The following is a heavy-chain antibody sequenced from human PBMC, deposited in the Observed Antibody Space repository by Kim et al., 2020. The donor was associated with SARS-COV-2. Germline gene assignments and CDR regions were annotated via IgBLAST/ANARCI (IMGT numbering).Heavy chain of an antibody. J-gene: IGHJ6*02. V-gene: IGHV3-30*18. CDR1: GFTFSSYG. Sequence: GGSLRLSCAASGFTFSSYGMHWVRQAPGKGLEWVAVISYDGSNKYYADSVKGRFTISRDNSKNTLYLQMNSLRAEDTAVYYCAKDRGGVPHIVVVTAFYYYYGMDVWGQGTTVTVSS. CDR3: AKDRGGVPHIVVVTAFYYYYGMDV. D-gene: IGHD2-21*02. CDR2: ISYDGSNK.